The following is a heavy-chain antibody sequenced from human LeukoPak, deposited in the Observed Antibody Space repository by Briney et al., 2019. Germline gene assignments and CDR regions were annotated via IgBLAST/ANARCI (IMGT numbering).Heavy chain of an antibody. CDR2: INHSGST. CDR1: GGSFSGYY. V-gene: IGHV4-34*01. Sequence: PSETLSLTCAVYGGSFSGYYWSWIRQPPGKGLEWIGEINHSGSTNYNPSLKSRVTISVDTSKNQFSLKLSSVTAADTAVYYCARHLGPDYDILTGYSLDAFDIWGQGTMVTVSS. CDR3: ARHLGPDYDILTGYSLDAFDI. J-gene: IGHJ3*02. D-gene: IGHD3-9*01.